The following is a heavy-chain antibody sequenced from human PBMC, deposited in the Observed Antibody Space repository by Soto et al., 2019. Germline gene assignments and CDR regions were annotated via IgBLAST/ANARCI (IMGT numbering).Heavy chain of an antibody. D-gene: IGHD4-17*01. V-gene: IGHV3-23*01. Sequence: EVQLLESGGGLVQRGGSLRLSCAASGFTFSSYAMNWVRQAPGKGLEWVSVIHGSGGSTYYADSVKGRFTISRDNSKNTVDLQMNSLRAEETAVYYCARGKDRATVTTFDYWGQGTLVTVSS. J-gene: IGHJ4*02. CDR1: GFTFSSYA. CDR3: ARGKDRATVTTFDY. CDR2: IHGSGGST.